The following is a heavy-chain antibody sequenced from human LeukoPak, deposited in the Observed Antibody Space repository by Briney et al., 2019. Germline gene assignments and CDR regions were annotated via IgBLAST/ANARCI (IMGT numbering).Heavy chain of an antibody. D-gene: IGHD6-19*01. CDR2: IWYDGSNK. J-gene: IGHJ4*02. CDR3: VRGAPGAVAGTWSFDY. CDR1: GFTFSNYA. Sequence: GGSLRLSCAATGFTFSNYAIHWGRQAPGKGLEWVAVIWYDGSNKYYADSVKGRFTISRDNSKNTLYLQMNSLRVEDTAVYYCVRGAPGAVAGTWSFDYWGQGTLVTVSS. V-gene: IGHV3-33*08.